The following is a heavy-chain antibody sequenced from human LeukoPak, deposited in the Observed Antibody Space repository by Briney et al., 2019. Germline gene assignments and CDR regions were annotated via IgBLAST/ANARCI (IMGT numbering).Heavy chain of an antibody. CDR3: ARHGTPLYYYYGMDV. Sequence: SETLSLTCSVSGGXIRSHFCSWIRQPPGKGLEWIGDIYDNGGASYNPSLNSRVTLSADTSKNELSLKLSSVTDADTAVYYCARHGTPLYYYYGMDVWGQGTTVTVSS. V-gene: IGHV4-59*08. CDR1: GGXIRSHF. CDR2: IYDNGGA. J-gene: IGHJ6*01. D-gene: IGHD1-26*01.